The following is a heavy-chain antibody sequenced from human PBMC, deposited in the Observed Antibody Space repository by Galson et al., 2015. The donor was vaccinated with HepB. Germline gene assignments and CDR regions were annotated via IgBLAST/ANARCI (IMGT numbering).Heavy chain of an antibody. CDR3: ARHAQVGPTTTLPAFDI. J-gene: IGHJ3*02. Sequence: ETLSLTCTVSGDSINSSYWSWIRQPPGKGLEWIGYINYSGSTNYNPSLKSRVTISLDTSKNQFSLKLSSVTAADTAVYYCARHAQVGPTTTLPAFDIWGQGTMVTVSS. D-gene: IGHD1-26*01. CDR2: INYSGST. CDR1: GDSINSSY. V-gene: IGHV4-59*08.